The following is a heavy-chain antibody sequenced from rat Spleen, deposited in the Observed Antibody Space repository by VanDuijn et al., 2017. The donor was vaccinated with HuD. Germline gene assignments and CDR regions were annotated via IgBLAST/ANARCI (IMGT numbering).Heavy chain of an antibody. Sequence: EVQLVESGGGLVQPGGSLKLSCVASGFTFNNYGMTWVRQAPKKGLEWVAKISYDGGSTYYRDSVKGRFTISRDNAKSTLYLQMDSLRSEDTATYYCARGDYGYNYYFDYWGQGVMVTVSS. V-gene: IGHV5-29*01. CDR2: ISYDGGST. D-gene: IGHD1-9*01. J-gene: IGHJ2*01. CDR3: ARGDYGYNYYFDY. CDR1: GFTFNNYG.